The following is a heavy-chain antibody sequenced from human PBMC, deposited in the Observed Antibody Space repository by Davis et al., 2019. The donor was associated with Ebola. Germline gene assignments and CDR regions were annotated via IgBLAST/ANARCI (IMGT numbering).Heavy chain of an antibody. J-gene: IGHJ4*02. CDR3: AGPSSSGRTTDY. D-gene: IGHD6-19*01. Sequence: PGGSLRLSCAASGFTFSSYAMSWVRQAPGKGLEWVSAISGSGGSTYYADSVKGRFTISRDNSKNTLYLQMNSLRAEDTAVYYCAGPSSSGRTTDYWGQGTLVTVSS. CDR1: GFTFSSYA. CDR2: ISGSGGST. V-gene: IGHV3-23*01.